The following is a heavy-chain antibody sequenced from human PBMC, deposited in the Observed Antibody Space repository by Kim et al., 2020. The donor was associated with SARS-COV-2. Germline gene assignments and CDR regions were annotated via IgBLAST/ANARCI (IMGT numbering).Heavy chain of an antibody. V-gene: IGHV5-51*01. CDR3: ARLYSGSWYSYFQH. Sequence: IPSFQGQVTTSADKSNSTAYLQWSSLKASDTAMYYCARLYSGSWYSYFQHWGQGTLVTVSS. D-gene: IGHD6-13*01. J-gene: IGHJ1*01.